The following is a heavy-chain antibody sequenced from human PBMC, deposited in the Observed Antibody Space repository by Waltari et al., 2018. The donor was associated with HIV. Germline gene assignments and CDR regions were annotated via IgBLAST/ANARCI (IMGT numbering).Heavy chain of an antibody. J-gene: IGHJ6*02. CDR2: ISAGGTK. CDR1: GFTFSNYE. D-gene: IGHD6-19*01. Sequence: EVQLVASGGGLVQPGGSLRLYCAGPGFTFSNYEMTWVRQAPGKGLEWISYISAGGTKYYADSVKGRFSISRDNAKNSLYLQMNSLRAEDTAVYYCAKAVGDTSGRYWGGDVWGQGTTVTVSS. V-gene: IGHV3-48*03. CDR3: AKAVGDTSGRYWGGDV.